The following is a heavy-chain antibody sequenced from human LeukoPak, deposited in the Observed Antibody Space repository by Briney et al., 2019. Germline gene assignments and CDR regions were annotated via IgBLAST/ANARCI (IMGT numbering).Heavy chain of an antibody. V-gene: IGHV1-18*01. J-gene: IGHJ6*02. D-gene: IGHD3-10*01. CDR1: GYTLTSYG. Sequence: ASVKVSCKASGYTLTSYGISWVRQAPGQGLEWMGWISAYNGNTNYAQKLQGRVTMTTDTSTSTAYMELRSLRSDDTAVYYCARDRGIYYGSGSYYYGMDVWGQGTTVTVSS. CDR2: ISAYNGNT. CDR3: ARDRGIYYGSGSYYYGMDV.